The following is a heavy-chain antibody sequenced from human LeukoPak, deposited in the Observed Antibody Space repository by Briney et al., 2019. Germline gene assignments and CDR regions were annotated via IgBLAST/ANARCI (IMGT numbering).Heavy chain of an antibody. D-gene: IGHD2-21*02. J-gene: IGHJ6*03. CDR3: ARGLRGVVVTAMMYYYYYYMDV. CDR1: GGSFSGYY. CDR2: INHSGST. V-gene: IGHV4-34*01. Sequence: PSETLSLTCAVYGGSFSGYYWSWIRQPPGNGLEWIGEINHSGSTNYNPSLKSRVTISVDTSKNQFSLKLSSVTAADTAVYYCARGLRGVVVTAMMYYYYYYMDVWGKGTTVTVSS.